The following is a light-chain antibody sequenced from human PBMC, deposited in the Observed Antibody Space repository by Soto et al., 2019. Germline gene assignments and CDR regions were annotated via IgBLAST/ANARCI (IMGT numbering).Light chain of an antibody. V-gene: IGKV1-9*01. Sequence: DIQLTQYPSFLSASVGDRVTITCRASQGISNYLAWYQQKPGKAPELLVYSASTLQSGVPSRFSGGGSETEFSLTIGTLQPEDFATYYCLQLNRYPLTFGGGTKVDNK. CDR3: LQLNRYPLT. CDR1: QGISNY. CDR2: SAS. J-gene: IGKJ4*01.